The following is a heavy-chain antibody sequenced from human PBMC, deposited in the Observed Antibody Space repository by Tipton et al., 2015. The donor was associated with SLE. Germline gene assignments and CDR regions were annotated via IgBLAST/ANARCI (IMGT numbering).Heavy chain of an antibody. D-gene: IGHD3-10*01. CDR3: ARLLVRGVIMVFDY. CDR1: GGSISSHY. CDR2: IYYSGST. V-gene: IGHV4-59*11. J-gene: IGHJ4*02. Sequence: TLSLTCTVSGGSISSHYWSRIRQPPWKGLEWIGYIYYSGSTNYNPSLKSRVTISVDTSKNQFSLKLSSVTAADTAVYYCARLLVRGVIMVFDYWGQGTRVTVSS.